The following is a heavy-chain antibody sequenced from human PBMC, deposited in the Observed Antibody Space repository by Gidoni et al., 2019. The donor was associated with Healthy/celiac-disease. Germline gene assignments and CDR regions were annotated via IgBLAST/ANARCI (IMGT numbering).Heavy chain of an antibody. J-gene: IGHJ4*02. CDR2: ISYDGSNK. V-gene: IGHV3-30-3*02. CDR3: ANLWGYGDCDY. D-gene: IGHD2-21*01. Sequence: HWVRQAPGKGLEWVAVISYDGSNKYYADSVKGRFTISRDNSKNTLYLQMNSLRAEDTAVYYCANLWGYGDCDYWGQGTLVTVSS.